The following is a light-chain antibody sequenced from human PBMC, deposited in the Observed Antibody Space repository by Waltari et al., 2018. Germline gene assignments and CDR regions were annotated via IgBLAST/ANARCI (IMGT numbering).Light chain of an antibody. CDR1: QSLLQIYGHIF. J-gene: IGKJ5*01. CDR3: MQGQQSPT. CDR2: LGS. V-gene: IGKV2-28*01. Sequence: VLTQSPLSLSVTPGEPASTSCSSSQSLLQIYGHIFLYWYLQRPGQYPQLLIYLGSDRASGVPDRFSGSGSGTDYTLKINRVGAEDVGIYYCMQGQQSPTFGQGTRLEIK.